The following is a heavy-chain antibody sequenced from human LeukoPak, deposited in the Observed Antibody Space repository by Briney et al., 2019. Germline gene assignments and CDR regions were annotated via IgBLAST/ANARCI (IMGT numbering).Heavy chain of an antibody. CDR2: ISNSGST. CDR1: GGSISGYY. CDR3: ARVTGYMVEDYFDY. J-gene: IGHJ4*02. V-gene: IGHV4-59*01. D-gene: IGHD5-12*01. Sequence: SETLSLTCTVSGGSISGYYWSWIRQPPGKGLEWIGYISNSGSTNCNPSLKSRVTISRDTSKNQFSLQLSSVTAADTAVYYCARVTGYMVEDYFDYWGQGTLVTVSS.